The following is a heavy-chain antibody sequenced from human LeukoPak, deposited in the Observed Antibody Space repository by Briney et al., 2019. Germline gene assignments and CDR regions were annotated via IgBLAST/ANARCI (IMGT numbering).Heavy chain of an antibody. Sequence: GGSLRLSCAASGFTLSSYAMSWVRQAPARGLEWVSSLRGDGETFYADSVKGRFTLSRDHSRNTVYLHLNNLRVEDTAVYYCAKASWVSSADAVLWGQGTMVTVS. V-gene: IGHV3-23*01. CDR3: AKASWVSSADAVL. J-gene: IGHJ4*02. D-gene: IGHD3-16*01. CDR1: GFTLSSYA. CDR2: LRGDGET.